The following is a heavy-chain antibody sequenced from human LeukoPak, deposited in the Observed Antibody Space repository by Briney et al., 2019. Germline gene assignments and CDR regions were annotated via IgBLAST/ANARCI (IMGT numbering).Heavy chain of an antibody. CDR3: ARGYSYGYVDY. J-gene: IGHJ4*02. D-gene: IGHD5-18*01. CDR1: GFTFSDYY. V-gene: IGHV3-11*01. CDR2: IYSGSSTI. Sequence: GGSLRLSCAASGFTFSDYYMSWIRQAPGKGLEWISYIYSGSSTIYYAESVKGRFTVSRDNAKDSLYLQMNSLRAEDAAVYYCARGYSYGYVDYWGQGTLVTVSS.